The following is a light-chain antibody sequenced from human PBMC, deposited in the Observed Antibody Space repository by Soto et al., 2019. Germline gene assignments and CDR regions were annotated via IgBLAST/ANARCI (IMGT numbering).Light chain of an antibody. Sequence: IGLTQSPATLSLSPGERATLSCRASQSVSSNLAWYQQKPGQAPRLLIYGASTRATGIPARFSGSGSGTEFTLTISRLEPEDFAVYYCQQYGSSGTFGQGTKVDIK. V-gene: IGKV3-20*01. CDR3: QQYGSSGT. J-gene: IGKJ1*01. CDR2: GAS. CDR1: QSVSSN.